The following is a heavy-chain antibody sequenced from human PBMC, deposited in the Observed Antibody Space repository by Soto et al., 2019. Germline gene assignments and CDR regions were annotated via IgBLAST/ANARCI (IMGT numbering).Heavy chain of an antibody. CDR2: IYSGGNT. D-gene: IGHD2-21*01. CDR3: ARGWGYYFDL. J-gene: IGHJ4*02. CDR1: GVNVSSNY. V-gene: IGHV3-53*01. Sequence: GGSLRLSCAASGVNVSSNYMNWVRQAPGKGPEWVSIIYSGGNTYYADSVKGRFTISRDNSKNTVYLQMDSLRAEDTAVYYCARGWGYYFDLWGQGTLVTVSS.